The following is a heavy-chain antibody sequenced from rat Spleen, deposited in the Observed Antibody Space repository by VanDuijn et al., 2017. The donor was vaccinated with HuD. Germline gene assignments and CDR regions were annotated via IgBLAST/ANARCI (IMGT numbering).Heavy chain of an antibody. V-gene: IGHV2-63*01. CDR1: GFSLTSYN. CDR2: MRYNGDT. J-gene: IGHJ3*01. CDR3: ARANWFAY. Sequence: QVQLKESGPGLVQPSQTLSLTCTVSGFSLTSYNVHWVRQPPGKGLEWMGRMRYNGDTSYNSALKSRLSISRDTSKSQVFLKMSSLQTEDTATYYCARANWFAYWGQGTQVTVSS.